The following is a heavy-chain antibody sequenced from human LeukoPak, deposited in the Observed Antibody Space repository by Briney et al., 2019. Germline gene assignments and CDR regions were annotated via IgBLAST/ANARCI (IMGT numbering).Heavy chain of an antibody. D-gene: IGHD3-22*01. CDR1: GFTVSNNY. Sequence: GGSLRLSCAASGFTVSNNYMAWVRQAPGKGLEWVAVIWYDGSNKYYADSVKGRFTISRDNSKNTLYLQMNSLRAEDTAVYYCARDSSSDDNGMDVWGQGTTVTVSS. CDR2: IWYDGSNK. V-gene: IGHV3-33*08. J-gene: IGHJ6*02. CDR3: ARDSSSDDNGMDV.